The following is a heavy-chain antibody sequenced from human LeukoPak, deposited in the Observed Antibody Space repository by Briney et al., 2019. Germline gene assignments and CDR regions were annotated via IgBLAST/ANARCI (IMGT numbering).Heavy chain of an antibody. J-gene: IGHJ6*03. CDR2: ISYDGNNK. V-gene: IGHV3-30*01. Sequence: PGGSLRLSCAASGFTFSSYAMHWVRQAPGKGLEWVTVISYDGNNKYYADSVKGRFTISRDNSKNTLYLQMNSLRAEDTAVYYCARVMGAARRGLYYYYYYMDVWGKGTTVTVSS. CDR3: ARVMGAARRGLYYYYYYMDV. CDR1: GFTFSSYA. D-gene: IGHD6-6*01.